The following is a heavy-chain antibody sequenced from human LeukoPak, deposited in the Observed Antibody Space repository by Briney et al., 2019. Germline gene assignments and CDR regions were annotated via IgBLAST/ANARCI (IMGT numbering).Heavy chain of an antibody. D-gene: IGHD1-1*01. CDR3: ARGRVSSGTWYSTYYYYFYMDV. V-gene: IGHV4-59*01. CDR1: DDSITMYY. Sequence: PSETLSLTCSVSDDSITMYYWTWIRQPPGKGLEWIGYVDHTGSTNFNPSLNGRVSISRDTTNNLFSLRLRSVTAADTAVYFCARGRVSSGTWYSTYYYYFYMDVWGKGTTVTVSS. CDR2: VDHTGST. J-gene: IGHJ6*03.